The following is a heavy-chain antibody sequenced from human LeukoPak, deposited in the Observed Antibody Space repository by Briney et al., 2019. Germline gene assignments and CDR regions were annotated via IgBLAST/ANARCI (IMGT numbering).Heavy chain of an antibody. V-gene: IGHV3-7*01. CDR1: GFIFSRYW. Sequence: HPGGSLRLSCAASGFIFSRYWMSWIRQAPGKGLEWVANINQDGSENYYVDSVKGRFTISRDNVKNSLYLQMNSLRAEDTAVYYCARASAGIAVVGRFDPWGQGTVVTVSS. D-gene: IGHD6-19*01. CDR2: INQDGSEN. J-gene: IGHJ5*02. CDR3: ARASAGIAVVGRFDP.